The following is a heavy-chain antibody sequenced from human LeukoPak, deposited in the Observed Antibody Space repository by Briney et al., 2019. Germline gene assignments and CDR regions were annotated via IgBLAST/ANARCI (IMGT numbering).Heavy chain of an antibody. CDR1: GGSISSGSYY. D-gene: IGHD6-13*01. CDR3: ARRIAAAADIDY. J-gene: IGHJ4*02. CDR2: IYTSGST. V-gene: IGHV4-61*02. Sequence: SSETLSLTCTVSGGSISSGSYYWSWIRQPAGKGLEWIGRIYTSGSTNYNPSLKSRVTISVDTSKNQFSLKLSSVTAADTAVYYCARRIAAAADIDYWGQGTLVTVSS.